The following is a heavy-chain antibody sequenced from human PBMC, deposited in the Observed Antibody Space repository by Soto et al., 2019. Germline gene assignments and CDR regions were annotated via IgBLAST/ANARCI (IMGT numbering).Heavy chain of an antibody. J-gene: IGHJ4*01. Sequence: VGSLRLSCAASGFTFSNAWINWVRQAPGKGLEWVGRTKSKTDGGTTDYAEPVKGRFAISRDDSNNMVYLQMNSLKIEDTAVYYCTTDSYSTIIIVRFDYWGHGTLVPVSS. V-gene: IGHV3-15*07. CDR2: TKSKTDGGTT. D-gene: IGHD3-22*01. CDR1: GFTFSNAW. CDR3: TTDSYSTIIIVRFDY.